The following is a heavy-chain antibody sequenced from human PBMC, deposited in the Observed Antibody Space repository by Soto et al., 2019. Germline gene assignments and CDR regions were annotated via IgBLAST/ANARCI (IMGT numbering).Heavy chain of an antibody. CDR2: IWYDGSNK. D-gene: IGHD5-18*01. J-gene: IGHJ4*02. CDR3: ARDRGPFVDTARAAY. Sequence: QVQLVESGGGVVQPGRSLRLSCTASGFTFSDFGMHWVRQAPGKGLEWVALIWYDGSNKYYSDSVKGRFSISRDDSENRLNLQMNSLRVEDTAVYYCARDRGPFVDTARAAYWGRGALVTVSS. V-gene: IGHV3-33*01. CDR1: GFTFSDFG.